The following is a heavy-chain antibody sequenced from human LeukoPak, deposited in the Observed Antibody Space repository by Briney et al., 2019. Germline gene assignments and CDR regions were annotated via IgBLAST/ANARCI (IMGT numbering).Heavy chain of an antibody. CDR3: ARDPRSGGNYAYYFDY. CDR1: GFTFSSYS. V-gene: IGHV3-48*02. CDR2: ISSSSKTI. Sequence: PGGSLRLSCAASGFTFSSYSMNWVRKAPGKGLEWVSYISSSSKTIYYADSVKGRFTISRDNAANSLYLQMNSLRDEDTALYYCARDPRSGGNYAYYFDYWGQGILVTVSS. J-gene: IGHJ4*02. D-gene: IGHD1-26*01.